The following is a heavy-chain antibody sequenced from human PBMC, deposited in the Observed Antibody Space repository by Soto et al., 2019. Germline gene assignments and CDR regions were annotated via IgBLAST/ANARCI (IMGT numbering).Heavy chain of an antibody. CDR2: ISAYNGNT. J-gene: IGHJ5*02. D-gene: IGHD2-2*01. CDR3: ARDHCSSTSCYAGWFDP. V-gene: IGHV1-18*01. Sequence: ASVKVSCKASGYTFTSYGISWVRQAPGQGLEWKGWISAYNGNTNYAQKLQGRVTMTTDTSTSTAYMELRSLRSDDTAVYYCARDHCSSTSCYAGWFDPWGQGTLVTVSS. CDR1: GYTFTSYG.